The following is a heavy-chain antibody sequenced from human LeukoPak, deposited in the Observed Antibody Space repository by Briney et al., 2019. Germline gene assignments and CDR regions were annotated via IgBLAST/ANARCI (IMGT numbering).Heavy chain of an antibody. CDR2: ISTNKGNT. J-gene: IGHJ5*02. Sequence: ASVKVSCKASGYIFINYGISWVRQAPGQGLGWMGWISTNKGNTNYAQRLQGRVTMTTDTSTTTAYMELRSLRSDDTAIYYCVRDIQWRFDPWGQGTLVTVSS. D-gene: IGHD2-8*01. CDR1: GYIFINYG. V-gene: IGHV1-18*01. CDR3: VRDIQWRFDP.